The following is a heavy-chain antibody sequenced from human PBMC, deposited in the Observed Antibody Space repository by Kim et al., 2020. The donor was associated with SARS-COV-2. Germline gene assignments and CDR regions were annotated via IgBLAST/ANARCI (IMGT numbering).Heavy chain of an antibody. J-gene: IGHJ6*02. CDR3: AADRGGGYFWSGYYTGLLYGMDV. D-gene: IGHD3-3*01. V-gene: IGHV1-58*01. CDR1: GFTFTSSA. CDR2: IVVGSGNT. Sequence: SVKVSCKASGFTFTSSAVQWVRQARGQRLEWIGWIVVGSGNTNYAQKFQERVTITRDMSTSTAYMELSSLRSEDTAVYYCAADRGGGYFWSGYYTGLLYGMDVWGQGTTVTVSS.